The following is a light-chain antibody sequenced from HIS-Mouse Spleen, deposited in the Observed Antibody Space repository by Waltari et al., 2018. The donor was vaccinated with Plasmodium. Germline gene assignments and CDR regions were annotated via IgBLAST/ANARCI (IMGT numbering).Light chain of an antibody. Sequence: EIKMTQSPSTLSASVGERVTITCRASQSISSWLAWYQQKPGKAPKLLIYKASSLESGVPSRFSGSGSGTEFTLTISSLQPDDFATYYCQQYNSYWTFGQGTKVEIK. CDR1: QSISSW. J-gene: IGKJ1*01. V-gene: IGKV1-5*03. CDR3: QQYNSYWT. CDR2: KAS.